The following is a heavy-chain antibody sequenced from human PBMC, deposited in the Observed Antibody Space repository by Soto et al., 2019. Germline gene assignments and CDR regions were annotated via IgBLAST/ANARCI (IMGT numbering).Heavy chain of an antibody. CDR2: ISSGGDSS. J-gene: IGHJ4*02. D-gene: IGHD2-2*01. CDR3: ARVYCSTTTCYVQAFDS. CDR1: GFTFSSYE. V-gene: IGHV3-48*03. Sequence: EVQLVESGGGLAQPGGSVRLSCAASGFTFSSYEMNWVRQAPGKTLEWVSYISSGGDSSYYADSVKGRFAISRDNAKNSLSLQMNSLRVEDTAVYYCARVYCSTTTCYVQAFDSWGQGTLVTVSS.